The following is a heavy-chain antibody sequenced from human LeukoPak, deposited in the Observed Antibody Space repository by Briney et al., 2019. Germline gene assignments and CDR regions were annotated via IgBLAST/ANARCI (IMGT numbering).Heavy chain of an antibody. Sequence: SETLSLTCTVSGGSISSYYWSWIRQPPGKGLEWIGYIYYSGRTNYNPSLKSRVTISVDTSKNKFSLKLSSVTAADAAVYYCAIASGIAAAGTVAAFDIWGQGKMVTVSS. CDR1: GGSISSYY. D-gene: IGHD6-13*01. CDR3: AIASGIAAAGTVAAFDI. J-gene: IGHJ3*02. CDR2: IYYSGRT. V-gene: IGHV4-59*08.